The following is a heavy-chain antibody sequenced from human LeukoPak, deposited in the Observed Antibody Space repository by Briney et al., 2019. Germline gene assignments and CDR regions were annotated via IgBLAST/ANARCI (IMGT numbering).Heavy chain of an antibody. J-gene: IGHJ4*02. D-gene: IGHD3-3*01. CDR1: GGSFSGYY. CDR3: ARGDFWSGYCQLDY. Sequence: SETLSLTCAVYGGSFSGYYWSWLRQPPGKGLEWLGEINHSGSTNYNPSLKSRVTISVDTSKNQFSLKLSSVTAADTAVYYCARGDFWSGYCQLDYWGQGTLVTVSS. CDR2: INHSGST. V-gene: IGHV4-34*01.